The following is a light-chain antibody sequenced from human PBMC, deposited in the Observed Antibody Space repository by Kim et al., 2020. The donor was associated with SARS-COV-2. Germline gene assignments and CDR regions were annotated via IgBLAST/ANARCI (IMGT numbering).Light chain of an antibody. CDR3: NSRDSNDNVV. CDR1: SLRSYY. CDR2: DKN. J-gene: IGLJ3*02. V-gene: IGLV3-19*01. Sequence: SSELTQDPAVSVALGQTVRITCQGDSLRSYYATWYQQKPRQAPILVIYDKNNRPSGIPDRFSNSSSGNTASLTITGTQAGDEADYYCNSRDSNDNVVFGG.